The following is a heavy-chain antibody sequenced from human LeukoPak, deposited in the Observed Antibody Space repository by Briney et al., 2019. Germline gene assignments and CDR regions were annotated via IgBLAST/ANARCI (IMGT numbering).Heavy chain of an antibody. V-gene: IGHV4-34*01. Sequence: GSLRLSCAASGFTVSSNYMSWVRQPPGKGLEWIGEINHSGSTNYNPSLKSRVTISLGTSKSQFSLKVRYVTAADTAVYYCARGLNDSWTGENYWGQGTLVTVSS. D-gene: IGHD3-3*01. CDR2: INHSGST. CDR3: ARGLNDSWTGENY. J-gene: IGHJ4*02. CDR1: GFTVSSNY.